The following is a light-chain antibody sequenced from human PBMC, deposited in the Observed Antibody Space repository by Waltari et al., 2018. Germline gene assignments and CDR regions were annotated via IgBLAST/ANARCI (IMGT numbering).Light chain of an antibody. CDR1: QSVLYSSNNKNY. V-gene: IGKV4-1*01. Sequence: DIVMTQSPDSLTVSLGERATINCKSSQSVLYSSNNKNYLAWFQQKPGQPPKLLIYWASTRESGVPDRFSGSGSGTDFTLTISSLQPEDFATYYCQQANSFPRTFGQGTKVEIK. CDR3: QQANSFPRT. CDR2: WAS. J-gene: IGKJ1*01.